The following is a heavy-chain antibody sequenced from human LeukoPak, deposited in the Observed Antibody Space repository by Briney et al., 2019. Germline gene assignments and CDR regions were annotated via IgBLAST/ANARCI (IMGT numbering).Heavy chain of an antibody. CDR1: GYTFTSYD. J-gene: IGHJ5*02. CDR3: ARARVVPAAVNWFDP. Sequence: ASVKVSCKASGYTFTSYDINWVRQATGQGLEWMGWMNPNSGNTGYAQKFQGRVTITRNTSISTAYMELSSLRSEDTAVYYCARARVVPAAVNWFDPWGQGTLVTVSS. CDR2: MNPNSGNT. V-gene: IGHV1-8*03. D-gene: IGHD2-2*01.